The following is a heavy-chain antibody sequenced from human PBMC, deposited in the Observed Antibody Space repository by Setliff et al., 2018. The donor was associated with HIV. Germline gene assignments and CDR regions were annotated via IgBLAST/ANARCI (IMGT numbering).Heavy chain of an antibody. CDR3: ARVTITTVRGVGYFYYFYMDV. D-gene: IGHD3-10*01. Sequence: SETMSLTCTVYGGSFSGYYWSWIRQPPGKGLVWMGEINHSGITNDNPSLKSRVTISVDTSKNQFSLKLRSVTAADTAVYYCARVTITTVRGVGYFYYFYMDVWGKGTTVTVSS. V-gene: IGHV4-34*01. J-gene: IGHJ6*03. CDR1: GGSFSGYY. CDR2: INHSGIT.